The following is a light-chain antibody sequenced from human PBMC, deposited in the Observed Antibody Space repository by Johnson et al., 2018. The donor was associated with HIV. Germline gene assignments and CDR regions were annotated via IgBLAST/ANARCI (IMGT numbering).Light chain of an antibody. J-gene: IGLJ1*01. Sequence: QSVLTQPPSVSAAPGQKVTISCSGSSSNTGRNYVSWYQQLPGTAPKVLIYENNKRPSGIPDRFSGSKSDTSATLGITGLQTGDEADYYCGTWDSSLSAYVFGTGTKVTVL. CDR3: GTWDSSLSAYV. CDR2: ENN. V-gene: IGLV1-51*02. CDR1: SSNTGRNY.